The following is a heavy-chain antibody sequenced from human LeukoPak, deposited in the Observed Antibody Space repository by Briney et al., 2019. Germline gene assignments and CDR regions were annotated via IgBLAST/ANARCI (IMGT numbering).Heavy chain of an antibody. J-gene: IGHJ3*02. CDR2: ISYDGSNK. CDR3: AKDLPPKWELPFDAFDI. D-gene: IGHD1-26*01. CDR1: GFTFSSYG. Sequence: GGSLRLSCAASGFTFSSYGMHWVRQAPGKGLEWVAVISYDGSNKYYADSVKGRFTISRDNSKNTLYLQMNSLRAEDTAVYYCAKDLPPKWELPFDAFDIWGQGTMVTVSS. V-gene: IGHV3-30*18.